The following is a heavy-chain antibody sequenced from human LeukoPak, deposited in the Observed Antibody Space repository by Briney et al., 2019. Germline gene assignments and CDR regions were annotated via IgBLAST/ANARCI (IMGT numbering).Heavy chain of an antibody. J-gene: IGHJ4*02. CDR1: GFSLSTSGVG. Sequence: SGPTLVKPTQTLTLTCTFSGFSLSTSGVGVGWIRQPPGKALEWLALIYWDDDKRYSPSLKSRLTITKDTSKNQVVLTMTNMDPVDIATYYCAHRLPTGPLFDYWGQGTLVTVSS. V-gene: IGHV2-5*02. CDR2: IYWDDDK. D-gene: IGHD1-14*01. CDR3: AHRLPTGPLFDY.